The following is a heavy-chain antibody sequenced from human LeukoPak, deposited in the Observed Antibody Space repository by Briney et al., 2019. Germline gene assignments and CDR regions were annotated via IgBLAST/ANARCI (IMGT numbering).Heavy chain of an antibody. CDR3: ARVGGTCITDGCYSDY. V-gene: IGHV3-33*01. CDR1: GFTFNSYG. J-gene: IGHJ4*02. D-gene: IGHD3-22*01. CDR2: IWFDGGNK. Sequence: GRSLRLSCAASGFTFNSYGMHWVRQAPGKGLEWVAVIWFDGGNKYYADSVRGRFTISRENSKNTLFLQMNSLRAEDTAVYYCARVGGTCITDGCYSDYWGQGTLVTVSS.